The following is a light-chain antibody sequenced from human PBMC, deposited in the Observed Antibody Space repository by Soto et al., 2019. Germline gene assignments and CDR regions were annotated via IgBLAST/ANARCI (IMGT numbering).Light chain of an antibody. J-gene: IGKJ4*01. Sequence: EIVLTQSPATLSLSPGNRATLSCRASQSVSGYLAGYQQKPGQAPRLLIYDASNTATGIPARFSGSGSGTDFTLTITSLEPEDFAGYYCQQRSNWPSTFGGGTKVEI. CDR3: QQRSNWPST. V-gene: IGKV3-11*01. CDR2: DAS. CDR1: QSVSGY.